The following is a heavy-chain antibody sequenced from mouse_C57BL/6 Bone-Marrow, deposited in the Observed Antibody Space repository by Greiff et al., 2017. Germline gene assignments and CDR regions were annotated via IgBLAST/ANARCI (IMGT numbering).Heavy chain of an antibody. CDR3: THPTRYYFDY. CDR2: IDPENGDT. J-gene: IGHJ2*01. Sequence: VQLQQSGAELVRPGASVKLSCTASGFNIKDDYMHWVKQRPEQGLEWIGWIDPENGDTEYASKFQGKATITADTSSNTAYLQLSSLTSEDTAVYYCTHPTRYYFDYWGQGTTLTVSS. V-gene: IGHV14-4*01. CDR1: GFNIKDDY.